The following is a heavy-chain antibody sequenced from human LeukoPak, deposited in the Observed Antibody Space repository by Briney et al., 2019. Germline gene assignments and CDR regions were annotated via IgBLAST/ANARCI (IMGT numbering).Heavy chain of an antibody. V-gene: IGHV3-9*01. D-gene: IGHD3-9*01. CDR3: AKGYDILTGYSGEYNWFDP. CDR1: GFTFDDYA. CDR2: ISWNSGSI. J-gene: IGHJ5*02. Sequence: GRSLRLSCAASGFTFDDYAMHRVRQAPGKGLEWVSGISWNSGSIGYADSVKGRFTISRDNAKNSLYLQMNSLRAEDTALYYCAKGYDILTGYSGEYNWFDPWGQGTLVTVSS.